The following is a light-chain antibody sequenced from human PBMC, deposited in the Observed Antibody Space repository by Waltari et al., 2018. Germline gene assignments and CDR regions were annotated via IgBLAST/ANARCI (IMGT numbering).Light chain of an antibody. Sequence: QSVLTQPPSASGTPGQRVTISCSGSTSYIYWYQQLPGTAPKLLIYRNTQRPSGVPDRFAGSKSGTAASLAISGLRSDDEADYYCAAWDDSLSGRVFGGGTKLTVL. CDR3: AAWDDSLSGRV. CDR2: RNT. J-gene: IGLJ3*02. CDR1: TSY. V-gene: IGLV1-47*01.